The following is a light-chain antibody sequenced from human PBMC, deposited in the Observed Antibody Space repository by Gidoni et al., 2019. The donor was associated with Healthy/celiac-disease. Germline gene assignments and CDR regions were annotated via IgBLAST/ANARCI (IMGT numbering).Light chain of an antibody. CDR3: QQSYSTPRT. J-gene: IGKJ4*01. CDR1: QSISSY. CDR2: AAS. Sequence: DIQMTQSPSSLSAAVGDRVTITCRAIQSISSYLNWYQQKPGKAPKLLISAASSLQSGVPSRFSGSGSGTDFTLTISSLRPEDFATYFLQQSYSTPRTFGGXTKVEIK. V-gene: IGKV1-39*01.